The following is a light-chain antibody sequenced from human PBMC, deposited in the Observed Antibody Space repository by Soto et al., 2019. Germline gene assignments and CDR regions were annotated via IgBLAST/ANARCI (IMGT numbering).Light chain of an antibody. CDR3: QQSYSTLRT. CDR2: AAS. Sequence: DIQMTQSPSSLSASVGDRVTITCRASQSISSYLNWYQQKPGKAPKLLIYAASSLQSGVPSRFSGSVSGTDFTLTISSLQPEDFATYYCQQSYSTLRTFGQGTKV. CDR1: QSISSY. V-gene: IGKV1-39*01. J-gene: IGKJ1*01.